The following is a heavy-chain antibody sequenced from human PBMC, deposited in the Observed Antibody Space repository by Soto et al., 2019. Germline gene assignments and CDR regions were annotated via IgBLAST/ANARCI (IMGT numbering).Heavy chain of an antibody. Sequence: PGGSLRLSCAASGVSFSDAGMSWVRKVKGKGLEWVGRIKSKNEAATMDFAAPVRGRFAISRDDSKNTVLLQINSVKIFVSVLYYCASGTGKTDFAYWGLGTLVTVSS. CDR3: ASGTGKTDFAY. CDR1: GVSFSDAG. J-gene: IGHJ4*01. CDR2: IKSKNEAATM. D-gene: IGHD2-21*02. V-gene: IGHV3-15*01.